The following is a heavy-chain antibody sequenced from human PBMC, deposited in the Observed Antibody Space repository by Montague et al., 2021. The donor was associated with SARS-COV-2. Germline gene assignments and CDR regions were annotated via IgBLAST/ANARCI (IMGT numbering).Heavy chain of an antibody. D-gene: IGHD3-9*01. CDR3: ARTHYDILPGYYYDMDV. CDR2: IDWDDDK. J-gene: IGHJ6*02. V-gene: IGHV2-70*11. Sequence: PALVKPTQTLTLTCTFSGFSLSTSGMCVSWIRQPPGKALEWLARIDWDDDKYYSTSLKTRLTISKGTSKNLVVLTMTNMDPVDTATYYCARTHYDILPGYYYDMDVWGQGTTVTVSS. CDR1: GFSLSTSGMC.